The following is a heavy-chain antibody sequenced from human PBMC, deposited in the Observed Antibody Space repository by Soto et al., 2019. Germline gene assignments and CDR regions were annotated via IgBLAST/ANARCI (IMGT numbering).Heavy chain of an antibody. J-gene: IGHJ6*02. CDR3: ASRLKQPPSSSPISYGMDV. Sequence: ASVKVSCKASGYTFTSYYMHWVRQAPGQGLEWMGIINPSGGSTSYAQKFQGRVTMTRDTSTSTVYMELSSLRSEDTAVYYCASRLKQPPSSSPISYGMDVWGQGTTVTVSS. CDR1: GYTFTSYY. V-gene: IGHV1-46*01. CDR2: INPSGGST. D-gene: IGHD6-6*01.